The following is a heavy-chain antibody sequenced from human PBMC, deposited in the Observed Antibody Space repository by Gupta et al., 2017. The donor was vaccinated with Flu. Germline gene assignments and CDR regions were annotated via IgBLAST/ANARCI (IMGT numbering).Heavy chain of an antibody. D-gene: IGHD3-16*01. CDR3: TRLGGFTGGYKWFDP. Sequence: RQPPGKGPGRKGEIEHSGGRHYNPSLKSRVTMSGGTAKEQFSPNLYSVTAAGTAIDYCTRLGGFTGGYKWFDPWGQGTLVTVSS. J-gene: IGHJ5*02. CDR2: IEHSGGR. V-gene: IGHV4-34*01.